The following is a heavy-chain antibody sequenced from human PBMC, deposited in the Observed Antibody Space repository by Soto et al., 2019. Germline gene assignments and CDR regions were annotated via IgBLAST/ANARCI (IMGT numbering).Heavy chain of an antibody. D-gene: IGHD2-8*01. V-gene: IGHV1-69*13. CDR1: GGTFSSYA. CDR2: IIPIFGTA. CDR3: ARETEDIVLIVYAIQDYYYGMDV. Sequence: ASVKVSCKASGGTFSSYAISWVRQAPGQGLEWMGGIIPIFGTANYAQKFQGRVTITADESTSTAYMELSSLRSEDTAVYYCARETEDIVLIVYAIQDYYYGMDVWGQGTTVTVSS. J-gene: IGHJ6*02.